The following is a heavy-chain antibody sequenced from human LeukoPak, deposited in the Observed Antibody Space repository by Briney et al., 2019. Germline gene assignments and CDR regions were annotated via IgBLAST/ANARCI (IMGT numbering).Heavy chain of an antibody. CDR2: IYYSGST. CDR3: ARARRYCSSTSCYLGNYYYGMDV. Sequence: SETLSLTCAVYGGSFSGYYWSWIRQPPGKGLEWIGYIYYSGSTNYNPSLKSRVTISVDTSKNQFSLKLSSVTAADTAVYYCARARRYCSSTSCYLGNYYYGMDVWGQGTTVTVSS. CDR1: GGSFSGYY. D-gene: IGHD2-2*01. J-gene: IGHJ6*02. V-gene: IGHV4-59*12.